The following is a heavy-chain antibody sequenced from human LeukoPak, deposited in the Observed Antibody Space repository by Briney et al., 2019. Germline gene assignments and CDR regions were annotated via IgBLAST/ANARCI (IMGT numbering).Heavy chain of an antibody. V-gene: IGHV3-21*01. CDR1: GFTFSNYN. CDR2: ISSSSSYI. J-gene: IGHJ4*02. CDR3: ARVDYDILTGPLHY. D-gene: IGHD3-9*01. Sequence: PGGSLRLSCAVSGFTFSNYNMNWVRQAPGKGLEWVSSISSSSSYIYYADSVKGRFTISRDNAKNSLYLQMNSLRAEDTAVYYCARVDYDILTGPLHYWGQGTLVTVSS.